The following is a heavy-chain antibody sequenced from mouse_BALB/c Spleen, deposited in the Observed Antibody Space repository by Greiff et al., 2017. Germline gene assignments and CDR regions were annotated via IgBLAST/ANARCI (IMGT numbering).Heavy chain of an antibody. Sequence: EVMLVESGPSLVKPSQTLSLTCSVTGDSITSGYWNWIRKFPGNKLEYMGYISYSGSTYYNPSLKSRISITRDTSKNQYYLQLNSVTTEDTATYYCARTSYGSSFSWFAYWGQGTLVTVSA. D-gene: IGHD1-1*01. CDR3: ARTSYGSSFSWFAY. CDR2: ISYSGST. V-gene: IGHV3-8*02. J-gene: IGHJ3*01. CDR1: GDSITSGY.